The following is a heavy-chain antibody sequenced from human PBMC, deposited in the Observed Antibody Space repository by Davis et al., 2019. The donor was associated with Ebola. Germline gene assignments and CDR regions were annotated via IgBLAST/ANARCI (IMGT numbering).Heavy chain of an antibody. Sequence: PGGSLRLSCAASGFTFSSYSMNWVRQAPGKGLEWVSYISSSSSTIYYADSVKGRFTISRDNAKNSLYLQMNSLRDEDTAVYYCARRIAVAGRGPYGMDVWGQGTTVTVSS. CDR3: ARRIAVAGRGPYGMDV. CDR2: ISSSSSTI. V-gene: IGHV3-48*02. J-gene: IGHJ6*02. D-gene: IGHD6-19*01. CDR1: GFTFSSYS.